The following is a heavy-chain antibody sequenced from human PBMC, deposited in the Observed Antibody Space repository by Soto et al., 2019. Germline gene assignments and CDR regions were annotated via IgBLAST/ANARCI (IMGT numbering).Heavy chain of an antibody. J-gene: IGHJ4*02. Sequence: GGSLRLSCAASGFTFSSYAIHWVRQAPGKGLEWVAIISYGGSKKFYADSVKGRFTISRDNSKNTLYLQMNSLRAEDTAVYYCARVSYDFSDIRALTPRFDSWGQGTLVTVSS. CDR1: GFTFSSYA. D-gene: IGHD3-3*01. V-gene: IGHV3-30-3*01. CDR3: ARVSYDFSDIRALTPRFDS. CDR2: ISYGGSKK.